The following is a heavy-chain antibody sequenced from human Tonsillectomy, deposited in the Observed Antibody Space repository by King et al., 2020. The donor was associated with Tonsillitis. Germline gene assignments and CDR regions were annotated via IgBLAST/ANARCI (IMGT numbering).Heavy chain of an antibody. V-gene: IGHV3-33*01. J-gene: IGHJ4*02. CDR2: IWYDGSNK. CDR1: GFTFSSYG. CDR3: ARDHSYGDYTHFDY. D-gene: IGHD4-17*01. Sequence: VQLVESGGGVVQPGRSLRLSCAASGFTFSSYGMHWVRQAPGKGLEWVARIWYDGSNKYYADSVKGRFTISRDNSKNTLYLQMNSLRAEDTAVYYCARDHSYGDYTHFDYWGQGTLVTVSS.